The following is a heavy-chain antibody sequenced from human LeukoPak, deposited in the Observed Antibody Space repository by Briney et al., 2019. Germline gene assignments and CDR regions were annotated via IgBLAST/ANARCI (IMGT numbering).Heavy chain of an antibody. CDR2: IIPIFGTA. D-gene: IGHD7-27*01. J-gene: IGHJ5*02. V-gene: IGHV1-69*13. Sequence: SVKVSCKASGGTFSSYAISWVRQAPGQGLEWMGGIIPIFGTANYAQKFQGRVTITADESTSTAYMELSSLRSEDTAVYYCARDLGANWGPPRWFDPWGQGTLVTVSS. CDR3: ARDLGANWGPPRWFDP. CDR1: GGTFSSYA.